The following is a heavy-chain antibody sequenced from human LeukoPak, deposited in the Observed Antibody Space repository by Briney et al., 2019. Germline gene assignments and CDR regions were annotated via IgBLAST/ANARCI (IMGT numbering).Heavy chain of an antibody. D-gene: IGHD6-13*01. Sequence: LETLSLTCTVSGYSISSGYYWGWIRQPPGKGLEWIGSIYHSGSTYYNPSLKSRVTISVDTSKNQFSLKLSSVTAADTAVYYCARDEGIAAAGINWFDPWGQGTLVTVSS. J-gene: IGHJ5*02. CDR1: GYSISSGYY. V-gene: IGHV4-38-2*02. CDR2: IYHSGST. CDR3: ARDEGIAAAGINWFDP.